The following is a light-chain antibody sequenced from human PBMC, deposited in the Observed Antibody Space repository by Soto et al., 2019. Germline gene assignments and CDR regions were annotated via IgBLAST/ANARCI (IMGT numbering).Light chain of an antibody. V-gene: IGLV1-47*02. CDR2: TNS. CDR1: SSNIGSNS. J-gene: IGLJ3*02. CDR3: ATWDDSLRIWV. Sequence: QSVLTQPPSASGTPGQRVTISCSGSSSNIGSNSVYWYQQLSGTAPKLLIYTNSQRPSGVPERFSGAKSGTSASLAISGLRSEDEADYYCATWDDSLRIWVFGGGTKLTVL.